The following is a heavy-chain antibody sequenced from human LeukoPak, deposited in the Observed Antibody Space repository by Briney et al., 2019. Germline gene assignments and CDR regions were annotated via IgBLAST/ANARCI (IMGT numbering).Heavy chain of an antibody. CDR1: GFTFSRYA. J-gene: IGHJ5*02. D-gene: IGHD4-23*01. CDR2: ISGPGDHT. Sequence: GGSLRLSCAASGFTFSRYAMAWVRQTPGKGLEWVSSISGPGDHTYYADSVKGRFTISRDNSENALYLQMNSLRADDTAVYYCAKPPERFRLRWGNWFDPWGQGTLVTVSS. CDR3: AKPPERFRLRWGNWFDP. V-gene: IGHV3-23*01.